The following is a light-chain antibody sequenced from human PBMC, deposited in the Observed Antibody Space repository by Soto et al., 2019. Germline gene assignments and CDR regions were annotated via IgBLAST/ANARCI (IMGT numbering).Light chain of an antibody. V-gene: IGKV3-11*01. Sequence: EIVLTQSPATLSLSPGERATLSCRASHSVSSYLAWYQQKPEPAPRLIIYDASNRATGLPARFSGSGSGTDITLTISRQQPEYLRFYYSLQSSSWPLTFGGGTKVEIK. J-gene: IGKJ4*01. CDR2: DAS. CDR3: LQSSSWPLT. CDR1: HSVSSY.